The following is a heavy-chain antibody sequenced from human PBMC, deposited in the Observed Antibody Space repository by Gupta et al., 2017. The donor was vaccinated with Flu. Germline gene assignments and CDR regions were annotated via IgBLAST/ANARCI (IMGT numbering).Heavy chain of an antibody. D-gene: IGHD6-19*01. CDR3: ARFLRGWSTD. V-gene: IGHV3-49*04. CDR2: IRRKAYGGKT. CDR1: GFTFPDYD. J-gene: IGHJ4*02. Sequence: VQLVESGGDLVQPGRSLRLSCSTSGFTFPDYDFSWVRQAPGKGLVWVGFIRRKAYGGKTQYAESVKGRVTISRDDSKSGAYLQMNNLKTEDTAVYFCARFLRGWSTDWGQGTRVTVSS.